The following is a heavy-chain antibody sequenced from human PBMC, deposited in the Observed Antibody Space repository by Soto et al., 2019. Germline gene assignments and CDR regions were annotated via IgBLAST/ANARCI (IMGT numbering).Heavy chain of an antibody. CDR3: ATVSERSMITFGGVIAY. CDR1: GFSFSTYG. Sequence: QVQLVESGGGVVQPGKSLRLSCAASGFSFSTYGMHWVRQAPGKGLEWVAVISFDGNIKYYSDSVKGRFTISGDNSKNTVYLQVDSLRAEDTAVCYCATVSERSMITFGGVIAYWGQGTLVTVSS. D-gene: IGHD3-16*02. J-gene: IGHJ4*02. V-gene: IGHV3-30*03. CDR2: ISFDGNIK.